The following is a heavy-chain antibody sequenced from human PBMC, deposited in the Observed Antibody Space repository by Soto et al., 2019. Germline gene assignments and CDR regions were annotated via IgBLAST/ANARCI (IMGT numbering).Heavy chain of an antibody. V-gene: IGHV5-51*01. Sequence: PGESLKISCKGSGYTFTTSWIAWVRQMPGKGLEWMGIIYPGDSDTRYGPSFQGQVTISVDKSISTAYLQWSSLKASDTAIYYCATTGHPYYGSGTSRNYFGHWGQGTPVPVSS. CDR3: ATTGHPYYGSGTSRNYFGH. J-gene: IGHJ5*02. CDR2: IYPGDSDT. D-gene: IGHD3-10*01. CDR1: GYTFTTSW.